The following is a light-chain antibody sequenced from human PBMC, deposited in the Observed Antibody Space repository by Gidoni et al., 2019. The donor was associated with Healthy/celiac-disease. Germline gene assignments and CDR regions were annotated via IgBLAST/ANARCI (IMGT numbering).Light chain of an antibody. CDR1: QSISSY. J-gene: IGKJ1*01. Sequence: DIQMTQSPSSLSASVGDRVTITCRASQSISSYFNWYQQKPGKAPKLLIYAASSLQSGVPSRFSGSGSGTDFTLTISSLQPEDFATYYCQRKKLTRTFGQGTKVEIK. CDR3: QRKKLTRT. CDR2: AAS. V-gene: IGKV1-39*01.